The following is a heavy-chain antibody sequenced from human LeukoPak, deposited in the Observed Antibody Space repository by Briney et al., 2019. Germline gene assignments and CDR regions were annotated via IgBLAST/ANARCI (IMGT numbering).Heavy chain of an antibody. J-gene: IGHJ5*02. D-gene: IGHD6-6*01. CDR3: ARTMRNSYSSSSNWFDP. Sequence: GGSLRLSCAASGFTFSSFGMHWVRQAPGRGLEWVAVIWYDGSNKYYADSVKGRFTISRDNSKNTLHLQMNSLRAEDTAVYYCARTMRNSYSSSSNWFDPWGQGTLVTVSS. CDR2: IWYDGSNK. CDR1: GFTFSSFG. V-gene: IGHV3-33*01.